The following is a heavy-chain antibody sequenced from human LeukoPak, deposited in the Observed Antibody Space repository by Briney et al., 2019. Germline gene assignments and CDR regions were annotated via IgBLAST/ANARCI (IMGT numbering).Heavy chain of an antibody. CDR3: ATVTSHYDFDY. CDR1: GGSISSYY. Sequence: SETLSLTCTVSGGSISSYYWSWIPQPPGKGLVWIGYIYYSGSTNYNPSLKSRVTISVDTSKNQFSLKLSSVTAAETAVYYCATVTSHYDFDYWGQGTLVTVSS. CDR2: IYYSGST. V-gene: IGHV4-59*01. D-gene: IGHD4-17*01. J-gene: IGHJ4*02.